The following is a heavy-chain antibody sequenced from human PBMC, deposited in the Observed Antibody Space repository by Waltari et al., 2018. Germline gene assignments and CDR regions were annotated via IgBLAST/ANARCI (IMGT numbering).Heavy chain of an antibody. V-gene: IGHV3-9*01. CDR3: AKGGVVLTYYFDY. CDR1: GFTFDDYD. D-gene: IGHD3-3*01. CDR2: ISWNSGSI. J-gene: IGHJ4*02. Sequence: ELQLVESGGGLVQPGRSLRLSCASSGFTFDDYDMHWLRQAPGKGLEWVSGISWNSGSIGYADSVKGRFTISRDNAKNSLYLQMNSLRAEDTALYYCAKGGVVLTYYFDYWGQGTLVTVSS.